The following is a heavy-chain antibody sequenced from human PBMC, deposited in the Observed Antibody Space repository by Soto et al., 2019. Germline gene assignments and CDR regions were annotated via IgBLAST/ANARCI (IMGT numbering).Heavy chain of an antibody. D-gene: IGHD2-15*01. CDR1: GGSISSGGYY. V-gene: IGHV4-31*03. J-gene: IGHJ4*02. Sequence: NPSETLSLTCTVSGGSISSGGYYWSWIRQHPGKGLEWIGYIYYSGSTYYNPSLKSRVTISVDTSKNQFSLKLSSVTAADTAVYYCARVGFDGGVAATGYYFDYWGQGTLVTVSS. CDR3: ARVGFDGGVAATGYYFDY. CDR2: IYYSGST.